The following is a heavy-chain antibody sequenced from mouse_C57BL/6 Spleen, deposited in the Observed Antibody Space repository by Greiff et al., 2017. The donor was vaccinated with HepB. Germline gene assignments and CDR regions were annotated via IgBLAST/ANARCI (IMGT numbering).Heavy chain of an antibody. CDR2: IDPNSGGT. CDR3: ARGGFSTTSEAY. V-gene: IGHV1-72*01. CDR1: GYTFTSYW. D-gene: IGHD1-1*01. J-gene: IGHJ3*01. Sequence: VQLQQSGAELVKPGASVKLSCKASGYTFTSYWMHWVKQRPGRGLEWIGRIDPNSGGTKYNEKFKSKATLTVDKPSSTADMQLSSLTSEDSAVYYCARGGFSTTSEAYWGQGTLVTVSA.